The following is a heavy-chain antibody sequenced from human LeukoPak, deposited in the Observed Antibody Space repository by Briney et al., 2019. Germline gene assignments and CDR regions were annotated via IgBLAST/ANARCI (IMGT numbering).Heavy chain of an antibody. V-gene: IGHV3-20*04. Sequence: PGGSLRLSCAASGFTFDDYGMSWVRQAPGKGLEWVSGINWNGGSTGYADSVKGRFTISRDNSKNTLYLQVNSLRPEDTAVYYCAKDNDYAIWGQGTLVTVSS. CDR2: INWNGGST. CDR1: GFTFDDYG. CDR3: AKDNDYAI. J-gene: IGHJ3*02. D-gene: IGHD5-12*01.